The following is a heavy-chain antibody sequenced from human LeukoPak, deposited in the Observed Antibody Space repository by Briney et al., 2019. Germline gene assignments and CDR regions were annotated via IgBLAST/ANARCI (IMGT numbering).Heavy chain of an antibody. J-gene: IGHJ5*02. CDR2: IRNDGSNK. CDR3: AKDLSHTRHDWFDP. Sequence: GGSLRLSCAVSGFIFSSYGMHWVRQAPGKGLEWVAFIRNDGSNKYYADSVKGRFTISRDNSKNTLYLQMNSLSAEDTAVYYCAKDLSHTRHDWFDPWGQGTLVTVSS. V-gene: IGHV3-30*02. CDR1: GFIFSSYG. D-gene: IGHD3-3*01.